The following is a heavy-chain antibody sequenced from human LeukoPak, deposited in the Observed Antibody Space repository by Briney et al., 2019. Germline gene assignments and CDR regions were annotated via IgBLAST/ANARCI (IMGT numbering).Heavy chain of an antibody. CDR3: ARGGYCSGGSCYSGRVDY. CDR2: INHSGST. Sequence: SETLSLTCAVYGGSFSGYYWSWIRQPPGKGLEWIGEINHSGSTNYNPSLKSRVTISVDTSKNQFSLKLSSVTAADTAEYYCARGGYCSGGSCYSGRVDYWGQGTLVTVSS. V-gene: IGHV4-34*01. D-gene: IGHD2-15*01. CDR1: GGSFSGYY. J-gene: IGHJ4*02.